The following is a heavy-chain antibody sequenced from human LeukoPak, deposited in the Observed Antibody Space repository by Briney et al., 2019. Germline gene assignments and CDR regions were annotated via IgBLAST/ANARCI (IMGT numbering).Heavy chain of an antibody. Sequence: GGSLRLSCAASGFTFSSYAMSWVRQAPGKGLEWVSAISGSGGSTYYADSVKGRFTISRDNSKNTLYLQMNSLRAEDTAVYYCAKDRVGYSSGWYGVYYFDYWGQGTLVTVSS. CDR2: ISGSGGST. V-gene: IGHV3-23*01. D-gene: IGHD6-19*01. CDR3: AKDRVGYSSGWYGVYYFDY. CDR1: GFTFSSYA. J-gene: IGHJ4*02.